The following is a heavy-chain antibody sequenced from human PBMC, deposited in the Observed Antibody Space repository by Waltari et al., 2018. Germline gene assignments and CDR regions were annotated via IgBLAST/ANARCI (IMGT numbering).Heavy chain of an antibody. CDR1: GGTFSSYA. J-gene: IGHJ4*02. D-gene: IGHD3-10*01. CDR3: ARDSLYYYGSGSYLHLDY. CDR2: IIPILGIA. Sequence: QVQLVQSGAEVKKPGSSVKVSCKASGGTFSSYAISWVRQAPGHGLEWMGGIIPILGIANYAQKFQGRVTITADESTSTAYMELSSLRSEDTAVYYCARDSLYYYGSGSYLHLDYWGQGTLVTVSS. V-gene: IGHV1-69*04.